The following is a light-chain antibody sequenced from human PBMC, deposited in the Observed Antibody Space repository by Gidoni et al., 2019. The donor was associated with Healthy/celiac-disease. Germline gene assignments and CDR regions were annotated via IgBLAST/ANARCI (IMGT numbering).Light chain of an antibody. J-gene: IGKJ4*01. CDR3: QQYDNLPLT. CDR2: DAS. CDR1: QDISNY. V-gene: IGKV1-33*01. Sequence: DIQMTQSPSSLSASVGDRVTITCQASQDISNYLNWYQQKPGKAPKLLIYDASNLETGVPSRFSGSGSVTDFTFTISRLQPEDIATYYCQQYDNLPLTFGGGTKVEIK.